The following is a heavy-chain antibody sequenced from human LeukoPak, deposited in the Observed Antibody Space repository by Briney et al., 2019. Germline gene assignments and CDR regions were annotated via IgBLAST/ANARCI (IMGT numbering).Heavy chain of an antibody. Sequence: GGSLRLSCAASGFTFSSYAMSWVRQGPGKGLEWVSAISGSGGSTYYADSVKGRFTISRDNSKNTLYLQMNSLRAEDTAVYYCAKDDHAYYYGMDVWDQGTTVTVSS. D-gene: IGHD1-14*01. CDR2: ISGSGGST. J-gene: IGHJ6*02. CDR1: GFTFSSYA. CDR3: AKDDHAYYYGMDV. V-gene: IGHV3-23*01.